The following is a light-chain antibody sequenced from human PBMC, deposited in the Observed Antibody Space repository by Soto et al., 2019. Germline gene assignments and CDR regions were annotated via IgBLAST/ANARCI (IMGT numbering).Light chain of an antibody. CDR2: GAS. CDR1: QTVSSTY. V-gene: IGKV3-20*01. CDR3: QQYGGSPPLT. Sequence: IVLTQSPGTLSLSPGERATLSCRASQTVSSTYLAWYQQKPGQAPRLLIHGASSRATGIPDRFSGSGSGTDFTLTISRLEPEDFGLYYCQQYGGSPPLTFGGGTKVEIK. J-gene: IGKJ4*01.